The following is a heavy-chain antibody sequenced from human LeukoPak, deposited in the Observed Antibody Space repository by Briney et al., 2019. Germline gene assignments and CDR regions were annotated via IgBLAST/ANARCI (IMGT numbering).Heavy chain of an antibody. J-gene: IGHJ6*02. CDR3: ATSVGMGATYYYGMDV. CDR1: RYTLTELS. D-gene: IGHD1-26*01. CDR2: FDPEDGET. V-gene: IGHV1-24*01. Sequence: ASVKVSCKVSRYTLTELSMHWVRQAPGKGLEWMGGFDPEDGETIYAQKFQGRVTMTEDTSTDTAYMELSSLRSEDTAVYYCATSVGMGATYYYGMDVWGQGTTVTVSS.